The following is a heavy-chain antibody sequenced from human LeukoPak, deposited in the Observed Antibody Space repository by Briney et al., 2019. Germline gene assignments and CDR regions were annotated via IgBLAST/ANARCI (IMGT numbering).Heavy chain of an antibody. Sequence: PSETLSLTCTVSGGSISSYYWSWIRQPAGKGLEWIGRIDTGGSTNYNPCLKSRVTMSVDTSKNQFSLKLSSVTAADTAVYYCARDGRGDRWLQQPRFYYYYMDVWGKGTTVTVSS. D-gene: IGHD5-18*01. J-gene: IGHJ6*03. CDR1: GGSISSYY. CDR2: IDTGGST. CDR3: ARDGRGDRWLQQPRFYYYYMDV. V-gene: IGHV4-4*07.